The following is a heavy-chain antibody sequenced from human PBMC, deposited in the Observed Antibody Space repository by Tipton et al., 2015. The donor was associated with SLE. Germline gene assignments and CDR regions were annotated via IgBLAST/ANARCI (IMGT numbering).Heavy chain of an antibody. CDR3: ARVWLNNAFDI. CDR2: IYTSGAT. Sequence: TLSLTCTVSGGSMNDYYWSWIRQPAGKGLEWIGRIYTSGATDDNPSLKSRVTMSVDMSKNQIFLKMTSVTAADSAVYFCARVWLNNAFDIWGQGTRVTVSS. CDR1: GGSMNDYY. V-gene: IGHV4-4*07. D-gene: IGHD2/OR15-2a*01. J-gene: IGHJ3*02.